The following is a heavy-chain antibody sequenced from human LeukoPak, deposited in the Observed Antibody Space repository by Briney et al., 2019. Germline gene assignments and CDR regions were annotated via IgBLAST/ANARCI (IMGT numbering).Heavy chain of an antibody. CDR3: ARSFVFWSGTDSYYYYMDV. V-gene: IGHV4-59*01. Sequence: SETLSLTCTVSGDSISSYYWSWLRQPPGKRLEWIGYVSNIETTNYNPSLKSRVTISVDTSKNQFSLRLNSVTAADTAVYFCARSFVFWSGTDSYYYYMDVWGRGTTVTVSS. CDR2: VSNIETT. J-gene: IGHJ6*03. CDR1: GDSISSYY. D-gene: IGHD3-3*01.